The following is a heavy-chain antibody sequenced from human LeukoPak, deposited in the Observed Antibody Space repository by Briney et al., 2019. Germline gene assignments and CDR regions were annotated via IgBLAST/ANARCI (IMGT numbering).Heavy chain of an antibody. J-gene: IGHJ4*02. Sequence: ASVKVSCKSSGYTFNGYYMHWVRQAPGQGLEWMGIINPSGGSTSYAQKFQGRVTMTRDMSTSTVYMELSSLRSEDTAVYYCARLNVDTAIRFDYWGQGTLVTVSS. CDR3: ARLNVDTAIRFDY. V-gene: IGHV1-46*02. CDR1: GYTFNGYY. D-gene: IGHD5-18*01. CDR2: INPSGGST.